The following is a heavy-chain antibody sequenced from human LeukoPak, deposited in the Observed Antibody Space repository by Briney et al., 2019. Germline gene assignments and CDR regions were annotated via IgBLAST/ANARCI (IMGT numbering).Heavy chain of an antibody. CDR2: IKQDGSER. Sequence: GGSLRLSCVASGFTFSNYWMNWVRQAPGKGLEWMANIKQDGSERYYVGSVKGRFTISRDIANNSLYLQMNSLIAEDTAVYYCARGYFYGSGSNWFDPWGQGTLVTVSS. V-gene: IGHV3-7*01. D-gene: IGHD3-10*01. J-gene: IGHJ5*02. CDR3: ARGYFYGSGSNWFDP. CDR1: GFTFSNYW.